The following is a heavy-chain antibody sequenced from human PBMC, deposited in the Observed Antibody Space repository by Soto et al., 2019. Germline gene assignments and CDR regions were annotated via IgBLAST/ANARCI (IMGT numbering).Heavy chain of an antibody. CDR1: GYSFTSYW. CDR3: ARQGAYYYGSGRFKAFDY. J-gene: IGHJ4*02. D-gene: IGHD3-10*01. Sequence: GESLKISCKGSGYSFTSYWIGWVRQMPGKGLEWMGIIYPGDSDTRYSPSFQGQVTISADKSISTAYLQWSSLKASDTAMYYCARQGAYYYGSGRFKAFDYWGQGTLVTVSS. CDR2: IYPGDSDT. V-gene: IGHV5-51*01.